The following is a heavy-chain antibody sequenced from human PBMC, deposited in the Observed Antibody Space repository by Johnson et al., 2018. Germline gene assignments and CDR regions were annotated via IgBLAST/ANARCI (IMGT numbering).Heavy chain of an antibody. Sequence: QVQLQESGPGLVKPSETLSLTCTVSGGSISSYYWSWIRQPPGKGLEWIGYIYYSGSTNYNPSLKSRVTISVDKSKNQFSLKLSAVTDADTAVYYWAGESRIAAAGTYYYSYSMDVWGKGTTVTVSS. D-gene: IGHD6-13*01. J-gene: IGHJ6*03. CDR2: IYYSGST. CDR1: GGSISSYY. CDR3: AGESRIAAAGTYYYSYSMDV. V-gene: IGHV4-59*01.